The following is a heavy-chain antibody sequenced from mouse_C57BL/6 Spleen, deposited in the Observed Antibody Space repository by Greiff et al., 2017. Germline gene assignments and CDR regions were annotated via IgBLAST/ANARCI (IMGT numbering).Heavy chain of an antibody. CDR1: GFTFSSYA. J-gene: IGHJ1*03. D-gene: IGHD1-1*01. V-gene: IGHV5-9-1*02. CDR3: TRDPNYYGSSRWYFDV. CDR2: ISIGGDYI. Sequence: EVKLVESGEGLVKPGGSLKLSCAASGFTFSSYAMSWVRQTPEKRLEWVAFISIGGDYIYYADTVKGRFTISRDNARNTLYLQMSSLKSEDTAMYYCTRDPNYYGSSRWYFDVWGTGTTVTVSS.